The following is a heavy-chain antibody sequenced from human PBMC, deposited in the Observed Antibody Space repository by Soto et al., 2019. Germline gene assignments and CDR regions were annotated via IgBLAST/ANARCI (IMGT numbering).Heavy chain of an antibody. Sequence: GGSLRLSCAASGFTFSSYWMSWVRQAPGKGLEWVANIKQDGSEKYYVDSVKGRFTISRDNPKNSLYLQMNSLRAEDTAVYYCARGPSTGYYDFWSGYYRSIYWGQGTLVTVSS. V-gene: IGHV3-7*01. D-gene: IGHD3-3*01. J-gene: IGHJ4*02. CDR2: IKQDGSEK. CDR1: GFTFSSYW. CDR3: ARGPSTGYYDFWSGYYRSIY.